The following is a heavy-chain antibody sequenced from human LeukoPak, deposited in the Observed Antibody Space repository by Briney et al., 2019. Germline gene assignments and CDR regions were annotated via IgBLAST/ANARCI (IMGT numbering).Heavy chain of an antibody. CDR1: GGSISSGDYY. D-gene: IGHD1-26*01. J-gene: IGHJ4*02. Sequence: SETLSLTCTVSGGSISSGDYYWSWIRQTPGKGLEWIGYIYYSGSTYYNPSLKSRVFISGDTSKNQFSLKLSSVTAADTAVYYCARTKWEIPFDYWGQGTLVTVSS. V-gene: IGHV4-30-4*08. CDR3: ARTKWEIPFDY. CDR2: IYYSGST.